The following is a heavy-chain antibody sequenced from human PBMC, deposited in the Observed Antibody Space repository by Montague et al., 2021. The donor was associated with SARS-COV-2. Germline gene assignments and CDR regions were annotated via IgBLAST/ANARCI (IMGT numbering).Heavy chain of an antibody. V-gene: IGHV4-34*01. CDR2: INHSGYT. CDR1: GASSSNYY. CDR3: ASAPRYSFGFWAY. D-gene: IGHD5-12*01. Sequence: SETLSLTCAVHGASSSNYYWSWIRQSPGKGLEWVGEINHSGYTDYNPSLESRLTISLDSSKKQFSLKMTSVTAADTAIYYCASAPRYSFGFWAYWGQGTLVSVSS. J-gene: IGHJ4*02.